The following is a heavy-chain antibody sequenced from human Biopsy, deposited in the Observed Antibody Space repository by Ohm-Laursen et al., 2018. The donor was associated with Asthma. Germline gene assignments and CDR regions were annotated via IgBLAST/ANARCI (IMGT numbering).Heavy chain of an antibody. D-gene: IGHD5-12*01. CDR2: LIPVLGTP. CDR3: ARGYSGSDRIVYYYSGLEV. CDR1: GDSFSNYA. Sequence: GSSVKVSCNASGDSFSNYAISWMRQAPGQGLEWMGGLIPVLGTPDHAQMFEGRVTITADESTSTAYMELSSLSSEDTAVYYCARGYSGSDRIVYYYSGLEVWGQGTTVTVSS. V-gene: IGHV1-69*01. J-gene: IGHJ6*02.